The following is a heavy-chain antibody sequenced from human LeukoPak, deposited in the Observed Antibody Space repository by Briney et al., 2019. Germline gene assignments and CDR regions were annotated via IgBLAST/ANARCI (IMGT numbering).Heavy chain of an antibody. CDR1: GFSLSTNA. CDR2: ISGSGAST. Sequence: GGSLRLSCLTSGFSLSTNAMSWVRQAPGKGLEWISGISGSGASTYYADSVKGRFTISRDDSRNTLYLQMNSLRGDDTAVYYCAKDVGKWESLHFFDYWGQGTLVTVSS. CDR3: AKDVGKWESLHFFDY. J-gene: IGHJ4*02. V-gene: IGHV3-23*01. D-gene: IGHD1-26*01.